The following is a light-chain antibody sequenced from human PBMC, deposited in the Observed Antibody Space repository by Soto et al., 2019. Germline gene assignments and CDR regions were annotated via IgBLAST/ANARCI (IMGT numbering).Light chain of an antibody. Sequence: SQMSQSPSTLSGSVGDRVTITCRASQTISSWLAWYQQKPGKAHKLLIYKASTLKSGVPSRFSGSGSGTDFTLTIRSLQPEEFATYYCKQSYSTPITFGQGTRLEIK. CDR3: KQSYSTPIT. V-gene: IGKV1-5*03. CDR1: QTISSW. J-gene: IGKJ5*01. CDR2: KAS.